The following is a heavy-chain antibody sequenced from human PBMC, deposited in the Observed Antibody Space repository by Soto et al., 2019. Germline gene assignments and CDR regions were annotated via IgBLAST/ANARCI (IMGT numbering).Heavy chain of an antibody. V-gene: IGHV5-10-1*01. Sequence: PGESLKISCKGSGYSFTSYWISWVRQMPGKGLEWMGRIDPSDSYTNYSPSFQGHVTISADKSISTAYLQWSSLKASDTAMYYCTRGRFYGSGRAYYGMDVWGQGTTVTVSS. J-gene: IGHJ6*02. CDR3: TRGRFYGSGRAYYGMDV. CDR1: GYSFTSYW. CDR2: IDPSDSYT. D-gene: IGHD3-10*01.